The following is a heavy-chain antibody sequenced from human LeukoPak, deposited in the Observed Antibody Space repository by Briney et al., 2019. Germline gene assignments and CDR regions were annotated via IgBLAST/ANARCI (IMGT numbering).Heavy chain of an antibody. J-gene: IGHJ4*02. CDR2: INHSGST. D-gene: IGHD5-18*01. CDR3: ARGYSYVDY. Sequence: SETLSLTCAVYGGSFSGYYWSWIRQPPGKGLEWIGEINHSGSTNYNPSLKSRVTISVDTSKNQFSLKLSSVTAADTAVYYCARGYSYVDYWGQGTLVTVSS. CDR1: GGSFSGYY. V-gene: IGHV4-34*01.